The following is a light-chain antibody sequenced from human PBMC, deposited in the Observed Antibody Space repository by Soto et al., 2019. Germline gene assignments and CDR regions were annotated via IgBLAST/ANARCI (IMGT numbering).Light chain of an antibody. CDR3: SSYTSSITHV. CDR1: SSDVGGYNY. Sequence: QSALTQPASVSGSPGQSITISCTGTSSDVGGYNYVSWHQQHPGKAPKLLIYDVSSRPSGVYNRFSASKSGNTASLTISGLQAEDEADYYCSSYTSSITHVFGTGTKVTVL. V-gene: IGLV2-14*01. CDR2: DVS. J-gene: IGLJ1*01.